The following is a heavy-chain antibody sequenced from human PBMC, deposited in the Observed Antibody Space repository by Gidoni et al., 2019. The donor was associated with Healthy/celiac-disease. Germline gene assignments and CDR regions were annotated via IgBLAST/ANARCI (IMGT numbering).Heavy chain of an antibody. CDR3: AKDAAGIARSDY. D-gene: IGHD6-13*01. CDR1: GSTFSSYA. V-gene: IGHV3-23*01. J-gene: IGHJ4*02. Sequence: EVRLLESGGGLVQPGGSLRLACAASGSTFSSYAMSWVRQPPGKGLEWVSAISGRVGSTYYADSVKRLFTISRDNSKNTLYLQMNSLRAEDTAVYYCAKDAAGIARSDYWGQGTLVTVSS. CDR2: ISGRVGST.